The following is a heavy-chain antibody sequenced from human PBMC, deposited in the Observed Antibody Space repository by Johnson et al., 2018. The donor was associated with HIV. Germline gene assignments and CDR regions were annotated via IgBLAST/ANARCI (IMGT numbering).Heavy chain of an antibody. V-gene: IGHV3-43D*03. CDR2: ISWDGGST. CDR3: AKDGGYGSGRLNAFDI. Sequence: GFTFDDYAMHWVRQAPGKGLEWVSLISWDGGSTYYADSVKGRFTISRDNSKNSLYLQMNSLRAEDTALYYCAKDGGYGSGRLNAFDIWGQGTMVTVSS. CDR1: GFTFDDYA. D-gene: IGHD3-10*01. J-gene: IGHJ3*02.